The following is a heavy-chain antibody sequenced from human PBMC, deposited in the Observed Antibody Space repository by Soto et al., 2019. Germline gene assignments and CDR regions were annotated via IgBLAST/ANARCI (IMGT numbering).Heavy chain of an antibody. CDR1: GYTFTSYA. Sequence: QVPLVQSGAEVKKPGASVKVSCKASGYTFTSYAMHWVRQAPGQRLEWMGWINAGNGNTKYSQKFQGRVTITRDTTARTAYMELSSLRSEDTAVYYCARSTTVTTSYYYYGMDVWGQGTTVTVSS. J-gene: IGHJ6*02. D-gene: IGHD4-17*01. CDR2: INAGNGNT. V-gene: IGHV1-3*01. CDR3: ARSTTVTTSYYYYGMDV.